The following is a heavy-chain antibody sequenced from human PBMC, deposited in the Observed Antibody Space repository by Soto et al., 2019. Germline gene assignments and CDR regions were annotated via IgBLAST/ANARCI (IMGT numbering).Heavy chain of an antibody. V-gene: IGHV1-2*04. CDR1: GYTFTGYY. D-gene: IGHD1-26*01. J-gene: IGHJ6*02. Sequence: GASVKVSCKASGYTFTGYYMHWVRQAPGQGLEWMGWINPNSGGTNYAQKFQGWVTMTRDTSISTAYMELSRLRSDDTAVYYCARDNMTEWERGYYGMDVWGQGPTVTGSS. CDR2: INPNSGGT. CDR3: ARDNMTEWERGYYGMDV.